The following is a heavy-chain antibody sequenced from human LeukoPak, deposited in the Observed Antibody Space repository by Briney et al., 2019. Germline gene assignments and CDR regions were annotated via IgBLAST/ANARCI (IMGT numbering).Heavy chain of an antibody. CDR2: IYPGDSDT. D-gene: IGHD6-19*01. Sequence: GESLKISCKGSGYSFTSYWIGWVRPMPGEGLEWMGIIYPGDSDTRYSPSFQGQVTISADKSINTAYLQWSSLKAPDTAMYYCARHPSYMSGWPLDYWGQGTLVIVSS. CDR3: ARHPSYMSGWPLDY. V-gene: IGHV5-51*01. J-gene: IGHJ4*02. CDR1: GYSFTSYW.